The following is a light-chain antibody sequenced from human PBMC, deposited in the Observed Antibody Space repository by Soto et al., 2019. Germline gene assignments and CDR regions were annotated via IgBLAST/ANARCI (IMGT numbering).Light chain of an antibody. V-gene: IGLV2-11*01. Sequence: SVLTQPRSVSGSPGQSVTISCTGTSSNFGAFNYVSWFQQRPGKAPRLMIYHVSERPSGVPYRFSGSKSGNTASLTISGLQADDEADYYCCSSAGTSTWVFGGGTQLTVL. J-gene: IGLJ3*02. CDR1: SSNFGAFNY. CDR3: CSSAGTSTWV. CDR2: HVS.